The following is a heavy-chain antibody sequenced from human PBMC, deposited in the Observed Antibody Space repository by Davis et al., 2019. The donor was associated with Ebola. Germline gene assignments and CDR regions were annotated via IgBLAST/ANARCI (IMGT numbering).Heavy chain of an antibody. CDR2: IIPIFGTA. Sequence: SVKVSCKAPGGTFSSYAISWVRQAPGQGLEWMGGIIPIFGTANYAQKFQGRVTITADKSTSTAYMELSSLRSEDTAVYYCARGIAAAGTLLGWFDPWGQGTLVTVSS. CDR1: GGTFSSYA. CDR3: ARGIAAAGTLLGWFDP. D-gene: IGHD6-13*01. J-gene: IGHJ5*02. V-gene: IGHV1-69*06.